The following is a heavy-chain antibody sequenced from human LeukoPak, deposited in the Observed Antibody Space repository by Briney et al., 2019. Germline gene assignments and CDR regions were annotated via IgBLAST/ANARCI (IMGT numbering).Heavy chain of an antibody. J-gene: IGHJ5*02. CDR2: IYYSGST. V-gene: IGHV4-59*12. CDR3: ARDSGNYGDYGRWFDP. D-gene: IGHD4-17*01. CDR1: GGSISSYY. Sequence: SETLSLTCTVSGGSISSYYWSWIRQPPGKGLEWIGYIYYSGSTNYNPALKSRVTISVDTSKNQFSLKLSSVTAADTAVYYCARDSGNYGDYGRWFDPWGQGTLVTVSS.